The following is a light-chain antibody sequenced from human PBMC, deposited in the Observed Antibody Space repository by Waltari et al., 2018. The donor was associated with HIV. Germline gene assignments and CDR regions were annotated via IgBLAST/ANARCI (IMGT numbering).Light chain of an antibody. CDR3: QQYENWPYT. Sequence: EIFLTQSPATLSVSPGVRATLSCRASQTVGTNLAWYQFKPGQAPRPLIRAASTSASGVPARFSGSGSGAEFTLAISSLQSEDFALYYWQQYENWPYTFGQRTKVEIK. V-gene: IGKV3-15*01. CDR2: AAS. CDR1: QTVGTN. J-gene: IGKJ2*01.